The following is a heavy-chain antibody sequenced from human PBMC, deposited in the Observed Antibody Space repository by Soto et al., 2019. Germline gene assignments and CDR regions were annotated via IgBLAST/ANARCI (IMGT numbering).Heavy chain of an antibody. J-gene: IGHJ1*01. CDR3: VPYIPAAGTRYFQH. D-gene: IGHD6-13*01. CDR2: IKEDGSET. Sequence: PWGSLRLSCTGTGFTFGDSWMSWVRQAPGKGLEWLANIKEDGSETHSMDSVKGRFAISRDNSRHSLYLQMNSLRAEDTAVYYCVPYIPAAGTRYFQHWGQGTLVAVSS. V-gene: IGHV3-7*03. CDR1: GFTFGDSW.